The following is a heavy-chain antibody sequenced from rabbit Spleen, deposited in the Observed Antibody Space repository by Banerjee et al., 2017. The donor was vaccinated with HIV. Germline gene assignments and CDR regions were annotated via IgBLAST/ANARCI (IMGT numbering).Heavy chain of an antibody. V-gene: IGHV1S45*01. J-gene: IGHJ3*01. CDR1: GFSFSDRDV. Sequence: QEQLEESGGGLVKPEGSLTLTCKASGFSFSDRDVMCWVRQAPGKGLEWIACINTATGKGVYASWAKGRFTISKASSATVTLQMTSLTAADSATYFCARDGISFVSSGWGLTRLDLWGQGTLVTVS. CDR2: INTATGKG. CDR3: ARDGISFVSSGWGLTRLDL. D-gene: IGHD4-1*01.